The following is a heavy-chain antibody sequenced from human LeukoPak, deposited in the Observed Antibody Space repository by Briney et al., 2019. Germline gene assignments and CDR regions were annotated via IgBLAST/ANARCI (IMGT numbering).Heavy chain of an antibody. CDR2: ISGSGGNT. CDR1: GFTFISYA. D-gene: IGHD2-15*01. CDR3: AKGQGGYCSAGSCYADH. J-gene: IGHJ4*02. Sequence: GGSLRLSCAASGFTFISYAMNWVRQTPGKGLEWVSAISGSGGNTYYADSVKGRFTISRDNSKNTLYLQMNGLRVEDTAVYYCAKGQGGYCSAGSCYADHWGQGTLVTVSS. V-gene: IGHV3-23*01.